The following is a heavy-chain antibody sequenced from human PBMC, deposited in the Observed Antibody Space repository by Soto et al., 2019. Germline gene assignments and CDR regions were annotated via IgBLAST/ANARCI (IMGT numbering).Heavy chain of an antibody. CDR2: VHFSGST. V-gene: IGHV4-59*01. CDR3: ARFGAAAAHDDN. CDR1: GVSISENH. Sequence: QVRLQESGPGLVKPSQTLSLTCDVSGVSISENHWSWIRQAPGKGLEWVGYVHFSGSTTYNPSLAPRLNISFDMSKSHVYLQLTSVTAAYTAVYYCARFGAAAAHDDNWGRGVLVTVSS. J-gene: IGHJ4*01. D-gene: IGHD6-13*01.